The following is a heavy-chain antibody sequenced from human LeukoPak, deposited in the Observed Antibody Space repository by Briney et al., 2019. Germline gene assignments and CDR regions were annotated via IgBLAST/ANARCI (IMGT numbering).Heavy chain of an antibody. D-gene: IGHD3-3*01. CDR3: AKVDSDFWSGLVDY. CDR1: GFTFSSYG. V-gene: IGHV3-30*02. CDR2: IRYDGSNK. Sequence: GGSLRLSCAASGFTFSSYGMHWVRQAPGKGLEWVAFIRYDGSNKYYADSVKGRFTISRDNSKNTLYLQMNSLRAEDTAVYYCAKVDSDFWSGLVDYWGQGTLVTVSS. J-gene: IGHJ4*02.